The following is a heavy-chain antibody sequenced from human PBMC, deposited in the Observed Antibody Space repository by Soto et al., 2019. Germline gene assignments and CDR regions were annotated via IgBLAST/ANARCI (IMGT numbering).Heavy chain of an antibody. J-gene: IGHJ4*02. V-gene: IGHV4-59*01. CDR3: ARYCNNSDCRHLYYFDY. Sequence: PSETLSLTCTVSGGSISSYYWSWIRQPPGKGLEWIGYIYYSGSTNYNPSLKSRVTISVATSKNQFSLKLSSVTAADTAVYYCARYCNNSDCRHLYYFDYWGLGTLVTVSS. CDR2: IYYSGST. CDR1: GGSISSYY. D-gene: IGHD2-8*01.